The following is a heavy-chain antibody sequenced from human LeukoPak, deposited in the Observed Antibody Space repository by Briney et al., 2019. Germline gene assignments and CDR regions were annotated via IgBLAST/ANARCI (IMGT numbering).Heavy chain of an antibody. CDR3: ARDRVAAVASGSYAYYYYYMDV. V-gene: IGHV4-4*07. D-gene: IGHD1-26*01. CDR1: GGSISSYY. Sequence: PSETLSLTCTVSGGSISSYYWSWIRQPAGKGLEWIGRIYTSGSTNYNPSLKSRVTMSVDTSKNQFSLKLSSVTAADTAVYYCARDRVAAVASGSYAYYYYYMDVWGKGTTVTISS. J-gene: IGHJ6*03. CDR2: IYTSGST.